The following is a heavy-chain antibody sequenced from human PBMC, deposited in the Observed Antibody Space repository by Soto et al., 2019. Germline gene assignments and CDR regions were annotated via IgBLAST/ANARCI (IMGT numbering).Heavy chain of an antibody. CDR1: GVTFSSYA. V-gene: IGHV3-30-3*01. CDR2: ISYDGSNK. CDR3: ARDRRRDGYNSFYY. J-gene: IGHJ4*02. Sequence: QVQLVESGGGVVEPGGSLRLSCAASGVTFSSYAMHWVRQAPGKGLEWVAVISYDGSNKYYADSVKGRFTISRDNSKNTLYLQMNSLSAEDTAVYYCARDRRRDGYNSFYYWGQGTLVTVSS. D-gene: IGHD5-12*01.